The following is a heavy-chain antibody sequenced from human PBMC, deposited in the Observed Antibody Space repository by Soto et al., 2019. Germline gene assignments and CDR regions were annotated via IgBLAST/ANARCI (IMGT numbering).Heavy chain of an antibody. J-gene: IGHJ4*02. CDR3: AASYGSGYRAFDY. CDR1: GDTFSFYT. V-gene: IGHV1-69*02. CDR2: INPIVSMS. D-gene: IGHD3-10*01. Sequence: QVQLVQSGTEVKKPGSSVKVSCKASGDTFSFYTINWVRQAPGLVLEWVGSINPIVSMSNYAQKFQGRVSMTADKYTSTAYMELRSLRSHDTAMYFCAASYGSGYRAFDYWGQGALVIFSS.